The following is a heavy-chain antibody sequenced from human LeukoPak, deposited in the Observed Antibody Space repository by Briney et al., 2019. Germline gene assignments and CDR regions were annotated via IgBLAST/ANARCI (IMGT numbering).Heavy chain of an antibody. CDR1: GFTFSSYS. CDR3: ARDRGRWFTISPGPDYYGMDV. V-gene: IGHV3-21*01. Sequence: GGSLRLSCAASGFTFSSYSMNWVRQAPGKGLEWVSSISSSSSYIYYADSVKGRFTISRDNAKSSLYLQMNSLRAEDTAVYYCARDRGRWFTISPGPDYYGMDVWGQGTTVTVSS. D-gene: IGHD3-9*01. CDR2: ISSSSSYI. J-gene: IGHJ6*02.